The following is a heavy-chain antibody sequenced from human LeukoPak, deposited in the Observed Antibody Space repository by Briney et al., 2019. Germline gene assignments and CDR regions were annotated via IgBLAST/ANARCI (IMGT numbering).Heavy chain of an antibody. J-gene: IGHJ4*02. V-gene: IGHV3-48*02. Sequence: GGSLRLSCAASGFTFSSYSMNWVRQAPGKGLEWVSYISRSSSTIYYADSVKGRFTISRDNAKNSLYLQMNSLRDEDTAVYYCARDCSGGSCYSGAHDFDYWGQGTLVTVSS. CDR1: GFTFSSYS. D-gene: IGHD2-15*01. CDR2: ISRSSSTI. CDR3: ARDCSGGSCYSGAHDFDY.